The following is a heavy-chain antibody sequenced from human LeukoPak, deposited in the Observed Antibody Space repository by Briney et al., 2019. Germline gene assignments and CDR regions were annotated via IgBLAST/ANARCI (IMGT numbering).Heavy chain of an antibody. CDR3: ARWFYYGSTTYYNFDY. CDR2: LSPYGNS. J-gene: IGHJ4*02. Sequence: ASVKVSCKASCYTFNNYGISWVQQAPGQGLEWMGWLSPYGNSDYAQRLQGRVTVTTDTSTSAAYMELRSLRSDDTAVYYCARWFYYGSTTYYNFDYWGQGTLVTVSS. D-gene: IGHD3-10*01. CDR1: CYTFNNYG. V-gene: IGHV1-18*01.